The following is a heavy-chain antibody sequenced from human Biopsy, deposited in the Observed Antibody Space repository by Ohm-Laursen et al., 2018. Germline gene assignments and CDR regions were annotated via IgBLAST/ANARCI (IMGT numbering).Heavy chain of an antibody. CDR2: AYPSGTT. CDR1: GASMTDYF. J-gene: IGHJ5*02. Sequence: SETLSLTCSVSGASMTDYFWSWIWQPAGKGLEWIGRAYPSGTTYYNPSLKGRVTISKDTSKNQFSLQVNSVTAADTAVYYCARTPRDSFWSGSYKRGLWFDPWGQGTLVTVSS. D-gene: IGHD3-3*01. V-gene: IGHV4-4*07. CDR3: ARTPRDSFWSGSYKRGLWFDP.